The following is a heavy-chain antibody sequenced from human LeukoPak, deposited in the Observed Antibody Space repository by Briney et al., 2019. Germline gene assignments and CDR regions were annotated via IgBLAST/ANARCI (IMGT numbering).Heavy chain of an antibody. CDR3: ARMGVSYYYDSSTYYPVAFDV. CDR2: IFHSGSI. Sequence: SETLSLTCAVSGYPIRSGYYWGWIRQSPGKGLEWIGTIFHSGSIYYNPSLKSRVTLSVDTSKNQFSLKLSSVTAADTAVYYCARMGVSYYYDSSTYYPVAFDVWGQGTMVAVSS. CDR1: GYPIRSGYY. J-gene: IGHJ3*01. D-gene: IGHD3-22*01. V-gene: IGHV4-38-2*01.